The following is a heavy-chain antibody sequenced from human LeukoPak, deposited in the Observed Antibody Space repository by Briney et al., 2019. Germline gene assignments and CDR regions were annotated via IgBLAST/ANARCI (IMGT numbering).Heavy chain of an antibody. Sequence: PGGSLRLSCAASGFTFSSYAMYWVRQAPGKGLEYVSAISTNGGSTYYANSVKGRFTISRDNSKNSLYLQMKSLRDEDTAIYYCARDYGDLPARVPYFDYWGQGTLVTVSS. CDR3: ARDYGDLPARVPYFDY. J-gene: IGHJ4*02. D-gene: IGHD4-17*01. CDR2: ISTNGGST. V-gene: IGHV3-64*01. CDR1: GFTFSSYA.